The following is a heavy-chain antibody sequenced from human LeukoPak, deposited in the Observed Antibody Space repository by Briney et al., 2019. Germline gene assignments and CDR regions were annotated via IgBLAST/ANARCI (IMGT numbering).Heavy chain of an antibody. J-gene: IGHJ4*02. CDR2: ISYDGSNK. CDR3: ARGRFRYW. Sequence: PGGSLRLSCAASGFTFSSYAMHWVRQAPGKGLEWVAVISYDGSNKYYADSVKGRFTISRDNSKNTLYLQMNSLRAEDTAVYYCARGRFRYWWGQGTLVTVSS. D-gene: IGHD3-3*01. V-gene: IGHV3-30-3*01. CDR1: GFTFSSYA.